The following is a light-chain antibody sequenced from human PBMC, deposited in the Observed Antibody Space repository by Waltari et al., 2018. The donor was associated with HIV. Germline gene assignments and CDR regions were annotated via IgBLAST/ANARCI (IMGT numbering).Light chain of an antibody. J-gene: IGKJ1*01. Sequence: DIVMTQSPESLAVSLGERATINCKSSQTVLYRSNNRNYSAWYQKKAGQPPKLLIDWASNRESGVPDRFSGSGSGTDFTLTISSLQADDVAIYYCQQYFSSPKTFGPGTKVEI. V-gene: IGKV4-1*01. CDR2: WAS. CDR1: QTVLYRSNNRNY. CDR3: QQYFSSPKT.